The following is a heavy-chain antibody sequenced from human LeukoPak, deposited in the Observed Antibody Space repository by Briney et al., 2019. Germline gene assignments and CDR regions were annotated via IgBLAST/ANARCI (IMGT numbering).Heavy chain of an antibody. V-gene: IGHV4-34*01. D-gene: IGHD3-10*01. Sequence: PETLSLTCAVYGGSFSGYYWSWIRQPPGKGLEWIGEINHSGSTNYNPSLKSRVTISVDTSKNQFSLKLSSVTAADTAVYYCARGVSYGSGSYLSYYYYGMDVWGQGTTVTVSS. CDR2: INHSGST. J-gene: IGHJ6*02. CDR3: ARGVSYGSGSYLSYYYYGMDV. CDR1: GGSFSGYY.